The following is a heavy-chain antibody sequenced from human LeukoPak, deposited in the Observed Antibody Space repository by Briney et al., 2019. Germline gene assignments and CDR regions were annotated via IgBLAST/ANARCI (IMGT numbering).Heavy chain of an antibody. Sequence: PGGSLRLSCVASGFTFSSYGMHWVRQAPGKGLEWVAVISYDGSNKYYADSVKGRFTISRDNSKNTLYLQMNSLRAEDTAVYYCAKDQRFRGGDFDYWGQGTLVTVSS. CDR2: ISYDGSNK. D-gene: IGHD3-16*01. J-gene: IGHJ4*02. CDR1: GFTFSSYG. V-gene: IGHV3-30*18. CDR3: AKDQRFRGGDFDY.